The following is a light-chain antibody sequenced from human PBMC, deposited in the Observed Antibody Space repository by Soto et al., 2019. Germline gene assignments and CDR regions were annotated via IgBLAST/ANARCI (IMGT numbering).Light chain of an antibody. V-gene: IGLV2-14*03. CDR3: SSYTSSSTLV. CDR1: SSDVGGYNY. Sequence: QSALTQPASVSGSPGQSITISCTGTSSDVGGYNYVSWYQQHPGKAPKLMIYDVSDRPSGVSNRFSGSKSGNTASLTISGLLAEDEADDYCSSYTSSSTLVFGGGTKVTVL. J-gene: IGLJ2*01. CDR2: DVS.